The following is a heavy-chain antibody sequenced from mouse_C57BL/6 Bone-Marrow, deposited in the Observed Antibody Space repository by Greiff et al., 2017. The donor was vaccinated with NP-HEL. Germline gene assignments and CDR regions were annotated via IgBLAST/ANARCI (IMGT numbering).Heavy chain of an antibody. CDR2: ISSGSSTI. CDR1: GFTFSDYG. V-gene: IGHV5-17*01. Sequence: EVKLEESGGGLVKPGGSLKLSCAASGFTFSDYGMHWVRQAPEKGLEWVAYISSGSSTIYYADTVKGRFTISRDNAKNTLFLQMTSLRSEDTAMYYCARAYGSSYASFAYWGQGTLVTVSA. CDR3: ARAYGSSYASFAY. D-gene: IGHD1-1*01. J-gene: IGHJ3*01.